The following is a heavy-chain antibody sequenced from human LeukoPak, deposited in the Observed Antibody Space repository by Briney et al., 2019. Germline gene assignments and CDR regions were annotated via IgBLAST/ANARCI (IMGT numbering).Heavy chain of an antibody. CDR1: GFTFTSSA. CDR2: IVVGSGNT. V-gene: IGHV1-58*01. D-gene: IGHD3-22*01. Sequence: SVKVSCKASGFTFTSSAVQWVRQARGQRLEWIGWIVVGSGNTNYAQKFQERVTITRDMSTSTAYMELSSLRSEDTAVYYCAAGRGLPNYYDSSGYYLPGHRAFDIWGQGTMVTVSS. J-gene: IGHJ3*02. CDR3: AAGRGLPNYYDSSGYYLPGHRAFDI.